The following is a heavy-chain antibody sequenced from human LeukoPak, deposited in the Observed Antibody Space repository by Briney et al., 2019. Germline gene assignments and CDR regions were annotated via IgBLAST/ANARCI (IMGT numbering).Heavy chain of an antibody. Sequence: PGGSLRLSCAASGFTFSSYAMGWVRQAPGKGLEWVSSISGGDSTYYTNSVKGRFTISRDNSKNTLYLQMNSLRAEDTAVYYCAELGITMIGGVWGKGTTVTISS. CDR3: AELGITMIGGV. V-gene: IGHV3-23*01. J-gene: IGHJ6*04. CDR1: GFTFSSYA. CDR2: ISGGDST. D-gene: IGHD3-10*02.